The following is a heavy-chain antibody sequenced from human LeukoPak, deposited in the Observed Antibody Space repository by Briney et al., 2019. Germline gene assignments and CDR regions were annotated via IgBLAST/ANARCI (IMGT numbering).Heavy chain of an antibody. D-gene: IGHD4-17*01. Sequence: GGSRRLSCAASGFTFDDYAMHWVRQAPGKGLEWVSLISGDGGSTYYADSVKGRLTISRDNSKNSLYLQMNSLRTEDTALYYCAKDATVTTMYYFDYWGQGTLVTVSS. J-gene: IGHJ4*02. CDR1: GFTFDDYA. V-gene: IGHV3-43*02. CDR2: ISGDGGST. CDR3: AKDATVTTMYYFDY.